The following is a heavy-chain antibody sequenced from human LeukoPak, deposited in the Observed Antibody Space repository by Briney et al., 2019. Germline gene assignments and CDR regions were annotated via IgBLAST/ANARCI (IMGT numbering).Heavy chain of an antibody. D-gene: IGHD6-19*01. CDR1: GDPVSRGSYY. CDR3: ARGFASGWYSRYDP. Sequence: SETLSLTCTVSGDPVSRGSYYWSWIRQPPGKELEWIGYVYHTGSTNYNPSLKSRVTISVDTSKNEFSLKMTSVTAADTAVYYCARGFASGWYSRYDPWGQGTLVTVSS. CDR2: VYHTGST. J-gene: IGHJ5*02. V-gene: IGHV4-61*01.